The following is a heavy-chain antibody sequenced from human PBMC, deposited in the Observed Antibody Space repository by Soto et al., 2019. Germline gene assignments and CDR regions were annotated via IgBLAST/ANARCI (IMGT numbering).Heavy chain of an antibody. CDR3: ASERYSSSWYEGNWFDP. D-gene: IGHD6-13*01. CDR2: IIPIFGTA. J-gene: IGHJ5*02. Sequence: QVQLVQSGAEVKKPGSSVKVSCKASGGTFSSYAISWVRQAPGQGLEWMGGIIPIFGTANYAQKFQGRVTITANKSTRTAYMELSSLRSEDTAVYYCASERYSSSWYEGNWFDPWGQGTLVTVSS. V-gene: IGHV1-69*06. CDR1: GGTFSSYA.